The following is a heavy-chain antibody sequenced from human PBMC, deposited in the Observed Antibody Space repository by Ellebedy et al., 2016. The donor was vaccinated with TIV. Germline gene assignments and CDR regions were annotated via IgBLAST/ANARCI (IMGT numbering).Heavy chain of an antibody. J-gene: IGHJ4*02. D-gene: IGHD6-13*01. CDR1: GGSISSSSYY. V-gene: IGHV4-39*01. CDR3: ARAYSSSWFVYYFDY. Sequence: SETLSLXXTVSGGSISSSSYYWGWIRQPPGKGLEWIGSIYYSGSTYYNPSLKSRVTISVDTSKNQFSLKLSSVTAADTAVYYCARAYSSSWFVYYFDYWGQGTLVTVSS. CDR2: IYYSGST.